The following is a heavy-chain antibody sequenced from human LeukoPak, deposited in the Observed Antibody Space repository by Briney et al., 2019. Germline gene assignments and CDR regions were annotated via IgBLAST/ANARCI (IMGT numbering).Heavy chain of an antibody. V-gene: IGHV3-7*01. CDR1: W. J-gene: IGHJ3*02. CDR2: IKQDGSEK. D-gene: IGHD3-22*01. CDR3: ARDKRITMIVVAIQAAFDI. Sequence: WMXXXXXAPXKGLXXVXNIKQDGSEKYYLASLKARFTISRHNAKNSLYLRMNSLRAEDTAVYYCARDKRITMIVVAIQAAFDIWGQGTMVTVSS.